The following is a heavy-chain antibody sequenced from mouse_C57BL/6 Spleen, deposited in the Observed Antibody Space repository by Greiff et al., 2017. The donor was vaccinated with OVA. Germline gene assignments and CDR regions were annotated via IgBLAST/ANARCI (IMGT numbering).Heavy chain of an antibody. CDR3: ARGVLRYQGYFDV. V-gene: IGHV1-18*01. D-gene: IGHD1-1*01. J-gene: IGHJ1*03. CDR1: GYTFTDYN. CDR2: INPNNGGT. Sequence: DVQLQESGPELVKPGASVKIPCKASGYTFTDYNMDWVKQSHGKSLEWIGDINPNNGGTIYNQKFKGKATLTVDKSSSTAYMELRSLTSEDTAVYYCARGVLRYQGYFDVWGTGTTVTVSS.